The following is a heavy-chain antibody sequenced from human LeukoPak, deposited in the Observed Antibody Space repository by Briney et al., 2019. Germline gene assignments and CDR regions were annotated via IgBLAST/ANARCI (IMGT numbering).Heavy chain of an antibody. CDR3: ARDLDSGYDMSFDY. Sequence: ASVKVSCKASGYTFTSYGISWVRQAPGQGLEWMGWISAYNGNTNYAQKLQGRVTKTTDTSTSTAYMELRSLRSDDTAVYYCARDLDSGYDMSFDYWGQGTLVTVSS. D-gene: IGHD5-12*01. CDR1: GYTFTSYG. CDR2: ISAYNGNT. V-gene: IGHV1-18*04. J-gene: IGHJ4*02.